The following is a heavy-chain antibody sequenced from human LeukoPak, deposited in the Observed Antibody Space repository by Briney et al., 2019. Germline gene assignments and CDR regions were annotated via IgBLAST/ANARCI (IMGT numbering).Heavy chain of an antibody. D-gene: IGHD5-12*01. CDR1: GFTFDDYA. J-gene: IGHJ3*02. CDR2: ISGDGGST. CDR3: AKEGYSGYDYAFDI. V-gene: IGHV3-43*02. Sequence: PGGSLRLSCAASGFTFDDYAMHWVRQAPGKGLEWVSLISGDGGSTYYAGSVKGRFTISRDNSKNSLYLQMNSLRTEDTALYYCAKEGYSGYDYAFDIWGQGTMVTVSS.